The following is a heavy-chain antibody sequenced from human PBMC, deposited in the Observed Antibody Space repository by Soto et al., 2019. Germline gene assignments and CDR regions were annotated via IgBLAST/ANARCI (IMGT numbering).Heavy chain of an antibody. CDR2: IYYSGST. D-gene: IGHD3-9*01. V-gene: IGHV4-30-4*01. Sequence: QVQLQESGPGLVKPSQTLSLTCTVSGGSISSGDYYWSWIRQPPGKGLEWIGYIYYSGSTYYNPSLKSRVTISLDTSKNQFSLKLSSVTAADTAVYYCVRGARDYDILTGYHGNWFDPWGQGTLVTVSS. CDR1: GGSISSGDYY. CDR3: VRGARDYDILTGYHGNWFDP. J-gene: IGHJ5*02.